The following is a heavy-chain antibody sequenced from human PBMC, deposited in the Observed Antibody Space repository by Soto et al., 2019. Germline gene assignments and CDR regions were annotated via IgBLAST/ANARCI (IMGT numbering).Heavy chain of an antibody. CDR1: SGSISTANW. CDR2: IYHSGST. V-gene: IGHV4-4*02. CDR3: ARRGGGVVLAATTPFDY. D-gene: IGHD2-15*01. Sequence: QVPLQESGPRLVRPSGPLSLTCTVSSGSISTANWWRWVRQPPGRGLERIGEIYHSGSTNYNLSLKSRVTLSVDKSKNQFSLSLTSVTAADTAIYYCARRGGGVVLAATTPFDYWGQGTLVTVSS. J-gene: IGHJ4*02.